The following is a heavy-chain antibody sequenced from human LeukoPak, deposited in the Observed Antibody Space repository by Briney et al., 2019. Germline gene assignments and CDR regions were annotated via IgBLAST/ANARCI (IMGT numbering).Heavy chain of an antibody. CDR3: ARERNGYYSNWFDP. Sequence: GASVKVSCKASGGTFSSYAISWVRQAPGQGLEWMGWINPNSGGTNYAQKFQGRVTMTRDTSISTAYMELSRLRSDDTAVYYCARERNGYYSNWFDPWGQGTLVTVSS. CDR2: INPNSGGT. CDR1: GGTFSSYA. J-gene: IGHJ5*02. D-gene: IGHD3-22*01. V-gene: IGHV1-2*02.